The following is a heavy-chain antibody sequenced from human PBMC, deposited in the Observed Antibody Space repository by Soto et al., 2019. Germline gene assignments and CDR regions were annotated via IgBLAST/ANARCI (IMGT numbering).Heavy chain of an antibody. CDR2: IKSDGITT. Sequence: EVQLVESGGGLVQPGGSLRLSCAASGFTFSSYWLHWVRQAPGKGLMWVSRIKSDGITTNYADSVKGRFNISRDNARNTVYLQMNSLRGDDTAVYFCARGALYAFYLDVWGKGTTVTVSS. J-gene: IGHJ6*03. CDR3: ARGALYAFYLDV. V-gene: IGHV3-74*01. CDR1: GFTFSSYW. D-gene: IGHD3-16*01.